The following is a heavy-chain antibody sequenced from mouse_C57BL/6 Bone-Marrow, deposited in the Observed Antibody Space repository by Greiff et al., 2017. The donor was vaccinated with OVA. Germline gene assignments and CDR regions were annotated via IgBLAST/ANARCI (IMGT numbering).Heavy chain of an antibody. J-gene: IGHJ1*03. CDR2: IYPGDGDT. V-gene: IGHV1-82*01. D-gene: IGHD1-1*01. Sequence: VQLQQSGPELVKPGASVKISCKASGYAFSSSWMNWVKQRPGKGLEWIGRIYPGDGDTNYNGKFKGKATLTADKSSSTAYMQLSSLTSEDSAVYFGARQLRIWYFDVWGTGTTVTVSS. CDR3: ARQLRIWYFDV. CDR1: GYAFSSSW.